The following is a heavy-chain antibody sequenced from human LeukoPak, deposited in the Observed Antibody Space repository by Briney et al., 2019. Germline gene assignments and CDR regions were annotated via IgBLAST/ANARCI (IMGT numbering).Heavy chain of an antibody. Sequence: PGGSLRLSCAASGFTSTYAYINWVRQAPGKGLEWVGRIKSKTDGGTPDYAAPVKGRFTISRDDSRNTLYLQMNSLETEDTAVYYCATTRGIWGQGTLVTVSS. CDR1: GFTSTYAY. J-gene: IGHJ4*02. CDR2: IKSKTDGGTP. D-gene: IGHD3-16*01. CDR3: ATTRGI. V-gene: IGHV3-15*01.